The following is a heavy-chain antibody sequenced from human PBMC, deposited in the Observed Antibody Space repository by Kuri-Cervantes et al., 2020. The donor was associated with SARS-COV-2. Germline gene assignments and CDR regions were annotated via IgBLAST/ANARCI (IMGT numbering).Heavy chain of an antibody. CDR2: IRYDGSNK. CDR1: GFTLSSYN. V-gene: IGHV3-30*02. J-gene: IGHJ3*02. D-gene: IGHD2-2*01. CDR3: ARGPPEYQLLNTAFDI. Sequence: GESLKISCAASGFTLSSYNMNWVRQAPGKGLEWVAFIRYDGSNKYYADSVKGRFTISRGNSKNTLYLQLNSLRAEDTAVYYCARGPPEYQLLNTAFDIWGQGTMVTVSS.